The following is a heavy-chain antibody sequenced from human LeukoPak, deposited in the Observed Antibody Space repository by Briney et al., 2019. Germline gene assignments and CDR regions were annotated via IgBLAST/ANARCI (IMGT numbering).Heavy chain of an antibody. Sequence: GGSLRLSCAASGFTFSSYAMNWVRQAPGKGLEWVSGISSSGGSTSYAASVKGRFTISRDNSKNPLYLQMNSLRAEDTAVYYCANPRDSSTWYTFDYWGQGTLVTVSS. CDR3: ANPRDSSTWYTFDY. V-gene: IGHV3-23*01. CDR1: GFTFSSYA. D-gene: IGHD6-13*01. CDR2: ISSSGGST. J-gene: IGHJ4*02.